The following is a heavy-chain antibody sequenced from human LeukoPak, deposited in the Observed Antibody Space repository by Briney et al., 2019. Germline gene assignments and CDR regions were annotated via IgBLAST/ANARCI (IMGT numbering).Heavy chain of an antibody. Sequence: ASVKVSCKASGYTFTSYYMHWVRQAPGQGLEWMGIINPSGGSTCYAQKFQGRVTMTRDMSTSTVYMELSSLRSEDTAVYYCARNSDSSGYYYAVDYWGQGALVTVSS. V-gene: IGHV1-46*01. CDR2: INPSGGST. D-gene: IGHD3-22*01. CDR1: GYTFTSYY. CDR3: ARNSDSSGYYYAVDY. J-gene: IGHJ4*02.